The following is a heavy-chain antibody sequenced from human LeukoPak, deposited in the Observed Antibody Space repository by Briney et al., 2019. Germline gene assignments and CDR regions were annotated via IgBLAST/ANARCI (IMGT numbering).Heavy chain of an antibody. CDR2: IYSGGNT. V-gene: IGHV3-66*01. J-gene: IGHJ4*02. D-gene: IGHD3-22*01. CDR1: GFSVSTNY. Sequence: GGSLRLSCAASGFSVSTNYMTWVRQAPGRGLEWVSVIYSGGNTYSADSVKGRFTISRDNSKNTLYLQMNSLRAEDTAVYYCARGGSSGYHLAQWGQGTLVTVSS. CDR3: ARGGSSGYHLAQ.